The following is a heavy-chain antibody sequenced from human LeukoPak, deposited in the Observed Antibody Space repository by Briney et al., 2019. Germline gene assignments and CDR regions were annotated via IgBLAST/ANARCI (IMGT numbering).Heavy chain of an antibody. CDR1: GFTFSGSA. V-gene: IGHV3-73*01. CDR2: IDKKDKGYATAT. CDR3: TRDSGTYNWFDP. Sequence: GGTLRLSCAASGFTFSGSAIHWVRQSSGKGLEWVGQIDKKDKGYATATAYAASVKGRFTISRDDSINTAYLQMKSLKTEDTALYYCTRDSGTYNWFDPWGQGTLVTVSS. D-gene: IGHD1-26*01. J-gene: IGHJ5*02.